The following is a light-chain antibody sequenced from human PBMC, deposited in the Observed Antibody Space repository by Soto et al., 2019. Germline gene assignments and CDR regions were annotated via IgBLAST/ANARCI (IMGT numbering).Light chain of an antibody. CDR1: QDIGTD. J-gene: IGKJ4*01. V-gene: IGKV1-17*01. CDR3: VQHYSYPLT. CDR2: EAS. Sequence: DIQMTQSPSSLSASVADRVTITCRASQDIGTDLGWYQQKPGKAPERLIYEASVLQSGVPSRFSGSGAGTELTLTVSSLQPEGFATYCCVQHYSYPLTIGGGTKVEIK.